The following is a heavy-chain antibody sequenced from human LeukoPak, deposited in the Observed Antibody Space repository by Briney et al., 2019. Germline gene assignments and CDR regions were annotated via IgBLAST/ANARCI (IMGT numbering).Heavy chain of an antibody. CDR1: GFTFDDYA. CDR3: ARDLGQYYDTSDNWFDP. J-gene: IGHJ5*02. CDR2: INWDSGTI. D-gene: IGHD3-22*01. V-gene: IGHV3-9*01. Sequence: GGSLRLSCAASGFTFDDYAMHWVRQPPGKGLEWVSGINWDSGTIGYADSVKGRFTISRDNAKDTLNLQMNSLRAEDTAVYYCARDLGQYYDTSDNWFDPWGQGTLVTVSS.